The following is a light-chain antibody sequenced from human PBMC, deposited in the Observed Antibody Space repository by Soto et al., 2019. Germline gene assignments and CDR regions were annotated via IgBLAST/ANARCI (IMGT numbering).Light chain of an antibody. CDR1: QNLGSSS. CDR3: QQDANAPT. V-gene: IGKV3-20*01. Sequence: EIVLTQSPGTLSLSPGERATLSCRASQNLGSSSLAWYQQQPGQAPRRLFYGASTRATGIPDRFSGSGSGKVLTLTISRLEPEDGVHYYCQQDANAPTFGQGTKVEIK. CDR2: GAS. J-gene: IGKJ1*01.